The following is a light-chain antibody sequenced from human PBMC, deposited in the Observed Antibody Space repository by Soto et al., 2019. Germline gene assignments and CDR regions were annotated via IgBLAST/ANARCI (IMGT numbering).Light chain of an antibody. Sequence: QSALTQPASVSGSPGQSITISCTGTSSDVVGYNYVSWYQHHPGKAPKLLIHDVSNRPSGISNRFSGSKSDNTASLTISGLQPEDEADYYCSSYTTSNTRQIVFGTGTKVTVL. CDR3: SSYTTSNTRQIV. J-gene: IGLJ1*01. CDR2: DVS. CDR1: SSDVVGYNY. V-gene: IGLV2-14*03.